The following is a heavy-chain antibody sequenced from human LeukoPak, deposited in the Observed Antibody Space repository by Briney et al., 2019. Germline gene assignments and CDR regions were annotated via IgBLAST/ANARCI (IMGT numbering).Heavy chain of an antibody. CDR3: ARRPPAVGALDY. V-gene: IGHV4-39*01. CDR2: IYYSGST. J-gene: IGHJ4*02. D-gene: IGHD1-26*01. Sequence: SETLSLTCTVSGGSISSSGYYWGWIRQPPGKGLEWIGSIYYSGSTYYNPSLKSRVTISVDTSKNQFSLKLSSVTAADTAVYYCARRPPAVGALDYWGQGTLVTVSS. CDR1: GGSISSSGYY.